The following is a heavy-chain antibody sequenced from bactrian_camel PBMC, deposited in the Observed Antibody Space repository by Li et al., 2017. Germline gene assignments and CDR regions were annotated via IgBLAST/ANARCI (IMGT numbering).Heavy chain of an antibody. CDR2: IASDGRT. CDR1: GISASTTC. J-gene: IGHJ4*01. Sequence: VQLVESGGGSVQAGGSLRLSCAASGISASTTCMGWFRQAPGKAREGVATIASDGRTTYADSVKGRFSISRDNSTNTVYLRMNSLKPEDTAMYYCTADIAHGGTHCYTGPADFAYYGQGTQVTVS. V-gene: IGHV3S53*01. D-gene: IGHD2*01.